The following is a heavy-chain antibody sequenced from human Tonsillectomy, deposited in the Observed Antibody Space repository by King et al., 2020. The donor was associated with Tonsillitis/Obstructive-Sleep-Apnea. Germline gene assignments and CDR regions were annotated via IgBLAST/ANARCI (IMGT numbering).Heavy chain of an antibody. J-gene: IGHJ4*02. CDR3: AGSWSCYSWNYFDY. CDR1: GGTFSRYA. D-gene: IGHD3-3*01. V-gene: IGHV1-69*01. CDR2: IIPIFGTA. Sequence: QVQLVESGAEVKKPGSSVKVSCTASGGTFSRYAISWVRQAPGQGLEWMGGIIPIFGTANYAQKFQGRVTITADESTRTAYMELSSLRSEDTAVYYCAGSWSCYSWNYFDYWGQGTLVTVSS.